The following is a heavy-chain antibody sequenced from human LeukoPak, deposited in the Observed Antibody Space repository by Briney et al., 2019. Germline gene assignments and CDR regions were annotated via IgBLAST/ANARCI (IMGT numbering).Heavy chain of an antibody. CDR2: ITSKTNGETT. D-gene: IGHD3-10*01. V-gene: IGHV3-15*01. J-gene: IGHJ5*02. Sequence: GGSLRLSCVTSGVTFSGAWMAWVRQAPGKGMEWIGRITSKTNGETTYYAAPVKGRFIISRDDSKSMLYLQMNSLKIEDTALSYCTTDLRSWGQGTLVTVS. CDR3: TTDLRS. CDR1: GVTFSGAW.